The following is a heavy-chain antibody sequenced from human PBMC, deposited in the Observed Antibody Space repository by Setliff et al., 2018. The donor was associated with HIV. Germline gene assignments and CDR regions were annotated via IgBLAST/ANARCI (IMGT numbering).Heavy chain of an antibody. Sequence: ASVKVSFKASGYTFTNYDINWVRQATGQGLEWMGWMNPNIGNTGYAQKFQGRVTITKNTSISTTYMELSSLRSEDTAVYYCARGSRGDYGDYGAFIRYFDLWGRGTLVTVSS. CDR3: ARGSRGDYGDYGAFIRYFDL. V-gene: IGHV1-8*03. J-gene: IGHJ2*01. CDR1: GYTFTNYD. D-gene: IGHD4-17*01. CDR2: MNPNIGNT.